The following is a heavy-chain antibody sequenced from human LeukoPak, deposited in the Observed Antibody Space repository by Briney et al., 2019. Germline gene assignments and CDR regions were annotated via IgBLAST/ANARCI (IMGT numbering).Heavy chain of an antibody. V-gene: IGHV1-8*01. Sequence: ASVKVSCKASAYTFTSYDINWVRQATGQGLEWMGWMNPNSGNTGYAQKFQGRVTMTRNTSISTAYMELSSLRSEDTAVYYCASAYYDILTGYSGLDYWGQGAPVTVSS. CDR1: AYTFTSYD. CDR2: MNPNSGNT. CDR3: ASAYYDILTGYSGLDY. D-gene: IGHD3-9*01. J-gene: IGHJ4*02.